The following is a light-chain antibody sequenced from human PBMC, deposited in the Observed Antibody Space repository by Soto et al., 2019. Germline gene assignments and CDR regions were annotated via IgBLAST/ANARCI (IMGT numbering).Light chain of an antibody. CDR3: PSYRTISTYV. CDR1: TSDIGGYNF. Sequence: QSVLTQPASVSGSPGQSITISCTGTTSDIGGYNFVSWYQQHPGKAPTLLIYDVRNRPSGVSNRFSGSKSGNTASLTISGLQSEDEADYYCPSYRTISTYVFGSGTKLTVL. V-gene: IGLV2-14*01. J-gene: IGLJ1*01. CDR2: DVR.